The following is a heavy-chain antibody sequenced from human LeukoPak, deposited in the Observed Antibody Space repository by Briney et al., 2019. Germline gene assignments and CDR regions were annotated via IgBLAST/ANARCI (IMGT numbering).Heavy chain of an antibody. CDR3: ARGPEYSSRPYYYYYYMDV. D-gene: IGHD6-13*01. CDR2: TYYRSKWYN. Sequence: SQTLSLTCAISGDSVSSNSAAWNWIRQSPSGGLEWLGRTYYRSKWYNDYAVSVKSRITINPDTSKNQFSLQLNSVTPEDTAVYYCARGPEYSSRPYYYYYYMDVWGKGTTVTVSS. V-gene: IGHV6-1*01. CDR1: GDSVSSNSAA. J-gene: IGHJ6*03.